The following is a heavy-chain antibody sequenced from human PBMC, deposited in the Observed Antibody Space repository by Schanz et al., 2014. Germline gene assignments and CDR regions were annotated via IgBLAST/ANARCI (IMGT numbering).Heavy chain of an antibody. J-gene: IGHJ4*02. CDR2: VSRSTPDI. D-gene: IGHD1-26*01. V-gene: IGHV3-21*03. CDR1: GFTFSSYS. Sequence: EVQLVESGGGVVQPGRSLRLSCTASGFTFSSYSMNWVRQAPGKGLEWVSYVSRSTPDIYYADSVKGRFTMSRDNAKNSVFLQMNSLRAEDTGLYFCARGGSGSHYRLDYWGQGTLVTVSS. CDR3: ARGGSGSHYRLDY.